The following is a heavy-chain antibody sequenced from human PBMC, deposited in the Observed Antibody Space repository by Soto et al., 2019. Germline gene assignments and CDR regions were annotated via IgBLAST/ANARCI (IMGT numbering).Heavy chain of an antibody. Sequence: KVSCKASGYTFTSYDISWVRQAPGQGLEWMGGIIPIFGTANYAQKFQGRVTITADESTSTAYMELSSLRSEDTAVYYCARGDGLRRGYSYGYYYFDYWGQGTLVTVSS. CDR3: ARGDGLRRGYSYGYYYFDY. J-gene: IGHJ4*02. CDR1: GYTFTSYD. V-gene: IGHV1-69*01. CDR2: IIPIFGTA. D-gene: IGHD5-18*01.